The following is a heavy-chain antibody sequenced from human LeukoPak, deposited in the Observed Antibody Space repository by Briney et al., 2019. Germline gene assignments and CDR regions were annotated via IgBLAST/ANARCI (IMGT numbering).Heavy chain of an antibody. J-gene: IGHJ3*02. CDR2: IYYSGST. V-gene: IGHV4-38-2*02. CDR3: ASASGLNDAFDI. CDR1: TYSISSGYY. Sequence: SETLSLTCTVSTYSISSGYYWGWIRQPPGKGLEWIENIYYSGSTYYNPSLRSRVTISIDTSKNQFSLKVKSVTAADTAVYYCASASGLNDAFDIWGQGTMVIVSS. D-gene: IGHD6-19*01.